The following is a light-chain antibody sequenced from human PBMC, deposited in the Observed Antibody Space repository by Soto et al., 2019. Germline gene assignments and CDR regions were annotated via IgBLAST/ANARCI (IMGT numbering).Light chain of an antibody. CDR1: SSNIGTGYD. CDR3: QSYDRSLSGYV. J-gene: IGLJ1*01. CDR2: GNN. V-gene: IGLV1-40*01. Sequence: QSVLTQPPSVSGAPGQRVTISCTGSSSNIGTGYDVHWYQQLPLTAPKLLIYGNNNRPSGVPDRFSGSRSGTSASLAITGLQPEDEADYYCQSYDRSLSGYVFGAGTKLTVL.